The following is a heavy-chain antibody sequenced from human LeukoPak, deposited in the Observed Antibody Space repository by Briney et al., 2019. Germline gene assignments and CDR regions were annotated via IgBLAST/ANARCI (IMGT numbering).Heavy chain of an antibody. D-gene: IGHD5-18*01. CDR1: GYTFTSYY. Sequence: ASVKVSCKASGYTFTSYYIHWVRQAPGQGLEWMGIINPSGGGTTYAQKFQGRVTMTRDMSTSTVYMELSSLRSEDTAVYYCARGDTAMVPYFDYWGQGTLVTVSS. V-gene: IGHV1-46*01. CDR2: INPSGGGT. CDR3: ARGDTAMVPYFDY. J-gene: IGHJ4*02.